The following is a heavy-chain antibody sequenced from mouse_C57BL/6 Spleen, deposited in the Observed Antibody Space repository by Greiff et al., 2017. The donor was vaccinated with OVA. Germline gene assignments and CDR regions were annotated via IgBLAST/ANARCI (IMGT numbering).Heavy chain of an antibody. CDR1: GFTFSDYY. J-gene: IGHJ4*01. CDR3: ARVGGFYYYAMDY. V-gene: IGHV5-16*01. CDR2: INYDGSST. Sequence: EVKLVESEGGLVQPGSSMKLSCTASGFTFSDYYMAWVRQVPEKGLEWVANINYDGSSTYYLDSLKSRFIISRDNAKNILYLQMSSLKSEDTATYYCARVGGFYYYAMDYWGQGTSVTVSS.